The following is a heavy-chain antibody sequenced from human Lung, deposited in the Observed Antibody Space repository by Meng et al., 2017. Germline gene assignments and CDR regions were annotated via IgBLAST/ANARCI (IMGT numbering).Heavy chain of an antibody. J-gene: IGHJ4*02. CDR1: GGSFSDYY. V-gene: IGHV4-34*01. CDR2: INHSGST. CDR3: ARGPTTMAHDFDY. D-gene: IGHD4-11*01. Sequence: QAPLLRWCAGLLKPSEPLSLTGVVSGGSFSDYYWSWIRQPPGKGLEWIGEINHSGSTNYNPSLESRATISVDTSQNNLSLKLSSVTAADSAVYYCARGPTTMAHDFDYWGQGTLVTVSS.